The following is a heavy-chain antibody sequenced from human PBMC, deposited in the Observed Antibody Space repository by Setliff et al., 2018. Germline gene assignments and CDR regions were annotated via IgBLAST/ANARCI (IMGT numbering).Heavy chain of an antibody. Sequence: GASVKVSCKASGYTFTSYAMHWVRQAPGQRLEWMGWINAGNGNTKYSQKFQGRVTITRDTSASTAYMELSSLRSEDTAVYYCAREYYYDSSGYSYYFDYWGQGTLVTVPS. J-gene: IGHJ4*02. CDR1: GYTFTSYA. CDR2: INAGNGNT. V-gene: IGHV1-3*01. D-gene: IGHD3-22*01. CDR3: AREYYYDSSGYSYYFDY.